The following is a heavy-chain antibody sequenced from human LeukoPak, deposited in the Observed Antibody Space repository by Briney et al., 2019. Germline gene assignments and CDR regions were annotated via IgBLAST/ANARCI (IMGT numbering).Heavy chain of an antibody. CDR1: GGSISSGSYY. CDR2: IYTSGST. J-gene: IGHJ4*02. V-gene: IGHV4-61*02. Sequence: SETLSLTCTVSGGSISSGSYYWSWIRQPAGKGLEWIGRIYTSGSTNYNPSLKSRVTMSVDTSKNQFSLKLSSVTAADTAVYYCASGFGELNFDYWGQGTLVTVSS. CDR3: ASGFGELNFDY. D-gene: IGHD3-10*01.